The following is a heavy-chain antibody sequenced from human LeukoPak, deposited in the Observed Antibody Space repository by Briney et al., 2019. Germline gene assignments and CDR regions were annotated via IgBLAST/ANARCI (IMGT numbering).Heavy chain of an antibody. V-gene: IGHV1-3*01. J-gene: IGHJ4*02. CDR3: ATGSRLDY. Sequence: GASLKVSCRASGYTFTSYAAHWVRQAPGQRLEWMGWINAGNGNTKYSQNFHGRVTITRDTSASTAYMELSSLRSEDTAVYYCATGSRLDYWSQGTLVTVSS. D-gene: IGHD2-15*01. CDR1: GYTFTSYA. CDR2: INAGNGNT.